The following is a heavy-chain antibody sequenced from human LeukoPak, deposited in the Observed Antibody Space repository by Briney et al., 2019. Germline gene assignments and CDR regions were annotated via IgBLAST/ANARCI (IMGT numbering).Heavy chain of an antibody. CDR2: INPNSGGT. CDR3: ARENSLLSYWFDP. V-gene: IGHV1-2*06. D-gene: IGHD2/OR15-2a*01. CDR1: GYTFTGYY. J-gene: IGHJ5*02. Sequence: ASVKVSCKASGYTFTGYYMHWVRQAPGQGLEWIGRINPNSGGTNYAQKFQGRVTMTRDTSISTAYMELSRLRSDDTAVYYCARENSLLSYWFDPWGQGTLVTVSS.